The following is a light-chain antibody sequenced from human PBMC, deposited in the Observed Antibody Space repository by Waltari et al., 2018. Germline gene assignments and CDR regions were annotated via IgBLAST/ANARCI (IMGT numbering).Light chain of an antibody. CDR2: GAS. J-gene: IGKJ3*01. V-gene: IGKV3-20*01. CDR1: ETVVNDF. CDR3: QQYGSSPPFA. Sequence: DIVLTQSPGTLSLSPGERATLSCRASETVVNDFLAWYQHRPDQTPRLLIYGASTRAPGVPDRISGSGSGTDFTLTISRVQPEDFAVYYCQQYGSSPPFAFGPGTKVEI.